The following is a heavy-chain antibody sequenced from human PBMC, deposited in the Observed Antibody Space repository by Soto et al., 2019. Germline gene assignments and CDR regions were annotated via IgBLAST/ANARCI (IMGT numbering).Heavy chain of an antibody. CDR3: ASGRDGYFYFEY. D-gene: IGHD3-22*01. J-gene: IGHJ4*02. CDR1: GGTFSNFA. CDR2: IIPVFGTP. Sequence: SVRVPCQSSGGTFSNFAISWVLQAPGQGLEWMGGIIPVFGTPNYSQKFQDRSTITADESASTAYMELSNLGSKDTAVYYCASGRDGYFYFEYWGQGTRVTVSS. V-gene: IGHV1-69*13.